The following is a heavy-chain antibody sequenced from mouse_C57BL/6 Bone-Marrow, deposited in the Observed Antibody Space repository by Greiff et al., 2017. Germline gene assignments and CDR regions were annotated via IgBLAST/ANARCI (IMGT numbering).Heavy chain of an antibody. V-gene: IGHV1-61*01. CDR2: IYPSDSET. CDR3: ARGDRGFAY. J-gene: IGHJ3*01. D-gene: IGHD3-3*01. Sequence: VQLQQPGAELVRPGSSVKLSCKASGYTFTSYWMDWVKQRPGQGLEWIGNIYPSDSETHYNQKFKDKATLTADKSSSTAYMQLSSLTSEDSAVYYCARGDRGFAYWGQGTLVTVSA. CDR1: GYTFTSYW.